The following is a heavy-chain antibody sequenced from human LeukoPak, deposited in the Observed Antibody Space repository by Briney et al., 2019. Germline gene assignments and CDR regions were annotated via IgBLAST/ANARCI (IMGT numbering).Heavy chain of an antibody. CDR2: ITSSSFNI. V-gene: IGHV3-21*01. CDR3: ARISCSGGTCYYYFDY. J-gene: IGHJ4*02. Sequence: SGGSLRLSCAASGFTFRSYLMSWVRQAPGKGLEWVSSITSSSFNIYYADSVRGRFTISRDNAKTSLYLQMNSLRAEDTAVYYCARISCSGGTCYYYFDYWGQGTLVTVSS. D-gene: IGHD2-15*01. CDR1: GFTFRSYL.